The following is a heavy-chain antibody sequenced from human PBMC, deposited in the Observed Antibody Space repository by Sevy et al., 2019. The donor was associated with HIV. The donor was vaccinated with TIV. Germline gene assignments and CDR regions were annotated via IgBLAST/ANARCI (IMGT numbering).Heavy chain of an antibody. J-gene: IGHJ4*02. Sequence: GGSLRLSCEASGFTFRTYWMNWVRQAPGKGLEWVANINEDGSVKYYVDSVKGRFTISRDNAKNSVYLQMNSLRAEDAALSYCVRAIQKSESYWGQGTLVTVSS. CDR3: VRAIQKSESY. CDR1: GFTFRTYW. V-gene: IGHV3-7*04. CDR2: INEDGSVK.